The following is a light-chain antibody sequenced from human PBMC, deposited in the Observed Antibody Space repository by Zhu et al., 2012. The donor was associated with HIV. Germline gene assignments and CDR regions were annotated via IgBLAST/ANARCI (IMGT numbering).Light chain of an antibody. CDR1: QSVTNDY. J-gene: IGKJ1*01. V-gene: IGKV3-20*01. CDR2: GAS. Sequence: EIVLTQSPGTLSLSPGDRATLSCRASQSVTNDYLAWYQQKPGQAPRLLIYGASSRATGIPDRFSGSGSGTDFILTISRVEPEDFAVYYCHQYLSSPETFGQRDQGR. CDR3: HQYLSSPET.